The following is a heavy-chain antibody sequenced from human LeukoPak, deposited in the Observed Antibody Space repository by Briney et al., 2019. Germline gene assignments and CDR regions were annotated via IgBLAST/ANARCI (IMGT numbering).Heavy chain of an antibody. J-gene: IGHJ4*02. D-gene: IGHD3-10*01. V-gene: IGHV4-59*01. CDR3: ARDSATFYY. Sequence: PSETLSLTCTVSGGSISSYSWSWIRQPPGKGLEWIGYIYYSGSTNYNPSLKSRVTISVDTSKNQFSLKLSSVTAADTAVYYCARDSATFYYWGQGTLVTVSS. CDR1: GGSISSYS. CDR2: IYYSGST.